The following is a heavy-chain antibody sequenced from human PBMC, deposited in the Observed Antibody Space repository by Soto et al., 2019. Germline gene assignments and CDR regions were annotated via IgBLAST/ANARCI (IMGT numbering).Heavy chain of an antibody. D-gene: IGHD2-21*01. J-gene: IGHJ1*01. CDR1: GFTFSSYW. CDR3: SREGHHIQHSF. V-gene: IGHV3-74*01. CDR2: INSDGSST. Sequence: PGGSLRLSCAASGFTFSSYWMHWVRQAPGKGLVWVSRINSDGSSTSYADSVKGRFTISRDNAKNTLYLQMNSLRAEDTAVYYCSREGHHIQHSFWGQGTLVTVSS.